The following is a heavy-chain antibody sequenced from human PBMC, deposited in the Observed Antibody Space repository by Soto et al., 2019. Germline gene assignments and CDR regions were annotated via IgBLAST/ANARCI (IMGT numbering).Heavy chain of an antibody. J-gene: IGHJ4*02. CDR2: ISGYNGNT. D-gene: IGHD3-10*01. CDR3: ARVQWFEELYLRRPHDY. V-gene: IGHV1-18*01. CDR1: GYTFTSYG. Sequence: QVQLVQSGAEVKKPGASVKVSCKASGYTFTSYGISWVRQAPGQGLEWMGWISGYNGNTKYAQKLQGRVTMTTDTSTSTAYMELRSLRSDDTAVYYCARVQWFEELYLRRPHDYWGQGTLVTVSS.